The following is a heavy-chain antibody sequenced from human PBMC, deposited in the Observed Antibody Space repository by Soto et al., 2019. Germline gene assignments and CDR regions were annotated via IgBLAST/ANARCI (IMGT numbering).Heavy chain of an antibody. CDR2: MNPNSGNT. D-gene: IGHD3-3*01. J-gene: IGHJ5*02. CDR1: GYTFIDYY. Sequence: ASVKVSCKASGYTFIDYYMHWVRQATGQGLEWMGWMNPNSGNTGYAQKFQGRVTMTRNTSISTAYMELSSLRSEDTAVYYCARRGYDFWSGYGPNWFDPWGQGTLVTVSS. CDR3: ARRGYDFWSGYGPNWFDP. V-gene: IGHV1-8*02.